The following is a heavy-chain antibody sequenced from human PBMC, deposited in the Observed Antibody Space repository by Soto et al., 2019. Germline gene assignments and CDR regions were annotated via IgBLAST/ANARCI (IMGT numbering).Heavy chain of an antibody. D-gene: IGHD3-10*01. CDR1: GYTFTGYY. Sequence: ASVKVSCKASGYTFTGYYMHWVRQAPGQGLEWMGWINPNSGGTNYAQKFQGRVTMTRDTSISTAYMELSRLGSDDTAVYYCARDQAITMVRGVPGYWGQGTLVTVSS. J-gene: IGHJ4*02. V-gene: IGHV1-2*02. CDR2: INPNSGGT. CDR3: ARDQAITMVRGVPGY.